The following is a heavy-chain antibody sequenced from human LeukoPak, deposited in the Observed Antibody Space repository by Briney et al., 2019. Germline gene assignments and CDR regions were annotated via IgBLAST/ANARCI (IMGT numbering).Heavy chain of an antibody. D-gene: IGHD3-9*01. CDR2: IYYSGST. J-gene: IGHJ5*02. V-gene: IGHV4-39*01. CDR3: ARLGYYDILTGYYPNWFDP. CDR1: GGSISSSSYY. Sequence: SETLSLTCTVSGGSISSSSYYWGWIRQPPGKGLERIGSIYYSGSTYYNPSLKSRVTISVDTSKNQFSLKLSSVTAADTAVYYCARLGYYDILTGYYPNWFDPWGPGTLVTVSS.